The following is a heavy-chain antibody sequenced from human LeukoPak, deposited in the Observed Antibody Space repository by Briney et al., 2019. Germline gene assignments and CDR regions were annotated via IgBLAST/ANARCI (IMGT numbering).Heavy chain of an antibody. CDR3: ARGGQWLVLEKDAFDI. CDR2: INHSGST. D-gene: IGHD6-19*01. CDR1: GGSFSGYY. J-gene: IGHJ3*02. V-gene: IGHV4-34*01. Sequence: SETLSLTCAVYGGSFSGYYWSWIRQPPGKGLEWIGEINHSGSTNYNPSLKSRVTISVDTSKNQFSLKLSSVTAADTAVYYCARGGQWLVLEKDAFDIWGQGTMVTVSS.